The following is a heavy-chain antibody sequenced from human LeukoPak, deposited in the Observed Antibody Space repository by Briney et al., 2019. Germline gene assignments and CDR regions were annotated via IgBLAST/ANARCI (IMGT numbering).Heavy chain of an antibody. D-gene: IGHD5-18*01. CDR1: GITFSNYA. V-gene: IGHV3-23*01. J-gene: IGHJ4*02. CDR3: AGRPTGYSSGYIH. CDR2: ISGSAHKI. Sequence: GGSLRLSCVASGITFSNYAVSWVRQAPEKGLDWVSVISGSAHKIRYADSVKGRFTISRDNSENIVYLQMNNLRVEDTAVYYCAGRPTGYSSGYIHWGQGTLVSVSS.